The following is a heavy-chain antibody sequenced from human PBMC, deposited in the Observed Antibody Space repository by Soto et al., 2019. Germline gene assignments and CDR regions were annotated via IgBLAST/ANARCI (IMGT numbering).Heavy chain of an antibody. CDR1: GYTFTSYD. J-gene: IGHJ4*02. D-gene: IGHD4-17*01. CDR2: MNHKSGKT. V-gene: IGHV1-8*01. Sequence: GASVKVSCNASGYTFTSYDIDWLRKATGQGIEWMGWMNHKSGKTGYAKKLQGRVTMTRKTSISKEYMELSRLRSEEKAVYYCARTIYGDNVDYWGQGTLVTAPQ. CDR3: ARTIYGDNVDY.